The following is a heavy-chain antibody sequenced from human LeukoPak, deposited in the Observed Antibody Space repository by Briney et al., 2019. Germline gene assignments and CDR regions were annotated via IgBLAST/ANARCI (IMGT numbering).Heavy chain of an antibody. D-gene: IGHD3-3*01. CDR1: GGSISSYH. CDR3: ARYLYDFWSGHTPTNWFDP. J-gene: IGHJ5*02. Sequence: SETLSLTCTVSGGSISSYHWSWIRQPAGKGLEWIGRIYTSGSTNYNPSLKSRVTMSADTSKNQFSLKLSCVTAADTAVYYCARYLYDFWSGHTPTNWFDPWGQGTLVTVSS. V-gene: IGHV4-4*07. CDR2: IYTSGST.